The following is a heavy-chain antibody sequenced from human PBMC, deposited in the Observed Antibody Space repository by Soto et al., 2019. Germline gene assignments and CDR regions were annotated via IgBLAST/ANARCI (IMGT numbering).Heavy chain of an antibody. D-gene: IGHD3-22*01. V-gene: IGHV4-34*01. J-gene: IGHJ4*02. CDR1: GGSFSGYY. CDR2: IDDSGST. CDR3: MLGSGWKDFDY. Sequence: SETLSLTCAVYGGSFSGYYWGWIRQPPGKGLEWIGEIDDSGSTNYNPSLRSRVTISVDTSKNQFSLKLSSVPAADTAVYYCMLGSGWKDFDYWGRGTLVIVSS.